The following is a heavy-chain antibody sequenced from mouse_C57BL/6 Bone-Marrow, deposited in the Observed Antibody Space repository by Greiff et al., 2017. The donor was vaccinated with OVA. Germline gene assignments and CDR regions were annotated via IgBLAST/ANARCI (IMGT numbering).Heavy chain of an antibody. Sequence: VQRVESGPGLVQPSQSLSITCTVSGFSLTSYGVHWVRQSPGKGLEWLGVIWSGGSTDYNAAFISRLSISKDNSKSQVFFKMNSLQADDTAIYYCARKNDYHYAMDYWGQGTSVTVSS. D-gene: IGHD2-4*01. V-gene: IGHV2-2*01. CDR1: GFSLTSYG. CDR2: IWSGGST. CDR3: ARKNDYHYAMDY. J-gene: IGHJ4*01.